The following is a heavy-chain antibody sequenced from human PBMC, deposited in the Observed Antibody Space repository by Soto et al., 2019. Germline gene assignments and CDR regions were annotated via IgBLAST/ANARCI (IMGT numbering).Heavy chain of an antibody. D-gene: IGHD3-22*01. CDR1: GFTFGDYA. Sequence: PGGSLRLSCTASGFTFGDYAMSWVRQAPGKGLEWVGFIRSKAYGGTTEYAASVKGRFTISRDDSKSIAYLQMNSLKTEDTAVYYCTRARTMIVVAKDYYFDYWGQGTLVTVSS. J-gene: IGHJ4*02. V-gene: IGHV3-49*04. CDR3: TRARTMIVVAKDYYFDY. CDR2: IRSKAYGGTT.